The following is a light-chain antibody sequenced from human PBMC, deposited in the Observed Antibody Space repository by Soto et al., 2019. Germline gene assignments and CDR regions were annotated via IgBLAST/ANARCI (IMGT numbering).Light chain of an antibody. J-gene: IGKJ1*01. CDR2: DVS. CDR1: QSIGTW. V-gene: IGKV1-5*01. Sequence: DIQMTQSPSTLSASVGYGVTIHCRASQSIGTWLAWYQQKPGKAPKVLIYDVSTLKSGVPSRFSGSASATEFTLSISSLQPDDFATYYCQQYKSYWTFGQGTKVDIK. CDR3: QQYKSYWT.